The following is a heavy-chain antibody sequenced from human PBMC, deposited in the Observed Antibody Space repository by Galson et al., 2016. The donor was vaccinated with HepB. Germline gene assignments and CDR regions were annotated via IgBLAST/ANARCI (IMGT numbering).Heavy chain of an antibody. V-gene: IGHV3-11*01. D-gene: IGHD4-17*01. J-gene: IGHJ3*01. CDR2: VSTSGNSM. CDR3: ARDLPDDSVEYFDVFDL. Sequence: LSLTCNVSGGSISSYFWSWIRQAPGKGLEWISFVSTSGNSMLYADSVRGRFTISRDNAAKSLYLQMTNLRAEDTVVYYCARDLPDDSVEYFDVFDLWGQGTMVTVSS. CDR1: GGSISSYF.